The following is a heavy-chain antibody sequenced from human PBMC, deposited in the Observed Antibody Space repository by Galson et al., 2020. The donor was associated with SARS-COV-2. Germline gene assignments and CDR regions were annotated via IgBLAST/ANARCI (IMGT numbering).Heavy chain of an antibody. CDR1: GYTFTNYW. D-gene: IGHD2-15*01. CDR2: IYPTYSDT. J-gene: IGHJ4*02. CDR3: ARPAYCGGGRCFLLGFDD. Sequence: HGESLKISCKGSGYTFTNYWIGWVRQMPGKGLEWMGIIYPTYSDTRYSPSFQGQVTISADKSISTAYLQWSSLKASDTAMYYCARPAYCGGGRCFLLGFDDWGQGTLVTVSS. V-gene: IGHV5-51*01.